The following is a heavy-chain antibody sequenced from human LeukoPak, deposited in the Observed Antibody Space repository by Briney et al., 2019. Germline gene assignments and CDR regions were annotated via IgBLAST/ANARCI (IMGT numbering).Heavy chain of an antibody. J-gene: IGHJ6*02. Sequence: GGSLRLSCAASGFTFSSYAMHWVRQAPGKGLEWVAVISYDGSNKYYADSVKGRFTISRDNSKNTLYLQMNSLRSEDTAVYYCARGPSTLSSSWYYYYGMDVWGQGTTVTVSS. CDR2: ISYDGSNK. CDR1: GFTFSSYA. D-gene: IGHD6-13*01. V-gene: IGHV3-30-3*01. CDR3: ARGPSTLSSSWYYYYGMDV.